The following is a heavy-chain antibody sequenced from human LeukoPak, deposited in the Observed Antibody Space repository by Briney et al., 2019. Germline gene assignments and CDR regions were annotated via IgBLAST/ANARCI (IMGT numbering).Heavy chain of an antibody. Sequence: GGSLRLSCAASGFTFSSYSMNWVRQAPGKGLEWVSSISSSSSYIYYADSVKGRFTIPRDNAKNSLYLQMNSLRAEDTAVYYCARDLRYFDWPMSDYWGQGTLVTVSS. D-gene: IGHD3-9*01. V-gene: IGHV3-21*01. J-gene: IGHJ4*02. CDR3: ARDLRYFDWPMSDY. CDR2: ISSSSSYI. CDR1: GFTFSSYS.